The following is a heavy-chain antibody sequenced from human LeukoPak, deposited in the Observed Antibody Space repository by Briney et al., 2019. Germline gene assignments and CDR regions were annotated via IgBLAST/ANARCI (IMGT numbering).Heavy chain of an antibody. Sequence: PGGSLRLSCAASEFTFSTYSMNWVRQAPGKGLEWVSSISSGSTYIYYADSVKGRFTISRDNAKNSLYLQMNSLRAEDTAVYYCARSASYYGTYYFDYWGQGTLVTVSS. J-gene: IGHJ4*02. CDR3: ARSASYYGTYYFDY. V-gene: IGHV3-21*01. CDR1: EFTFSTYS. CDR2: ISSGSTYI. D-gene: IGHD1-26*01.